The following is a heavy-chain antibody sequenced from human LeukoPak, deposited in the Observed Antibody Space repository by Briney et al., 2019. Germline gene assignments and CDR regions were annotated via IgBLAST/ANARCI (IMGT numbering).Heavy chain of an antibody. Sequence: QPGGSLRLSCAASGFTVSSDYMTWVRQAPGKGLEWVSFVYSGGSTYYEDSVKGRFTISRDSSKNTLFLQMNSLRVGDTAVYYCTRLRDGYDSDYWGQGTLVTVSS. CDR3: TRLRDGYDSDY. CDR2: VYSGGST. V-gene: IGHV3-53*01. J-gene: IGHJ4*02. D-gene: IGHD5-24*01. CDR1: GFTVSSDY.